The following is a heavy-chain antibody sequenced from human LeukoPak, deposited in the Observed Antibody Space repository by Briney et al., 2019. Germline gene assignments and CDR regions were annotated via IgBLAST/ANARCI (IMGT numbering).Heavy chain of an antibody. V-gene: IGHV3-30*04. D-gene: IGHD3-10*01. CDR3: AKPRDYYGPFAY. Sequence: GGSLRLSCEASGFTFSSYAMHWVRQAPGKGLEWVAVISYDGSNKYYADSVKGRFTISRDNSKNTLYLQLNSLRADDTAVYYCAKPRDYYGPFAYWGQGTLVTVSS. J-gene: IGHJ4*02. CDR2: ISYDGSNK. CDR1: GFTFSSYA.